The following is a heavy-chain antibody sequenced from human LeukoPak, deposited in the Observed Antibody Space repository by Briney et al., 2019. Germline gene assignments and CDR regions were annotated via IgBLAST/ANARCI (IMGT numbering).Heavy chain of an antibody. CDR3: ARRDGVGWGPNDC. Sequence: SETLSLTCTVSGGSISSSNYYWGWIRQPPGKGLEWIGTIYYSGSTYYNPSLKSRVTISVDTSKNQFSLKLSSVTAADTAVYYCARRDGVGWGPNDCWGQGTLVTVSS. CDR2: IYYSGST. V-gene: IGHV4-39*01. D-gene: IGHD3-16*01. CDR1: GGSISSSNYY. J-gene: IGHJ4*02.